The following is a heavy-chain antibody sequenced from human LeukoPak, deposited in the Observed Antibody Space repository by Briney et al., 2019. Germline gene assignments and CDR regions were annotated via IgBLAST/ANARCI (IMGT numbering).Heavy chain of an antibody. D-gene: IGHD6-6*01. Sequence: GASVKVSCKASGYTFTSYDINWVRQATGQGLEWMGWMNPNSGNTGYAQKFQGRVTITADKSTSTAYMELSSLRSEDTAVYYCARDHEYPDQDYWGQGTLVTVSS. CDR2: MNPNSGNT. J-gene: IGHJ4*02. CDR3: ARDHEYPDQDY. CDR1: GYTFTSYD. V-gene: IGHV1-8*01.